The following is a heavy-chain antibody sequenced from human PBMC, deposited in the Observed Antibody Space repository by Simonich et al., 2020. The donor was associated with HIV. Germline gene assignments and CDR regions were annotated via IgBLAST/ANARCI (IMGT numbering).Heavy chain of an antibody. Sequence: QVQLQQWGAGLLKPSETLSLTCAVYGGSFSGYYWSWIRQPPGKGLEWIGEINHRGITNYKSSLNSRATISVDKSKNQFSLKLSSVTAADTAIYYCATRDRELILYFDYWGQGNLVTVSS. V-gene: IGHV4-34*01. CDR1: GGSFSGYY. D-gene: IGHD3-3*01. J-gene: IGHJ4*02. CDR3: ATRDRELILYFDY. CDR2: INHRGIT.